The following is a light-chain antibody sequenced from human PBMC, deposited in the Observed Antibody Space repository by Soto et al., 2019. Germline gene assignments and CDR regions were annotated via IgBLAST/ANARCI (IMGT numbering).Light chain of an antibody. CDR3: QQLNSYPIT. Sequence: DIQLTQSPSFLSASVGDRVTITCRASQGLSSDLAWYQQKPGKAPKLLIYAASILQSGVPSRFSGSGSGTEFTLTISSLQPEDFATYYCQQLNSYPITFGQGTRLEIK. J-gene: IGKJ5*01. CDR1: QGLSSD. V-gene: IGKV1-9*01. CDR2: AAS.